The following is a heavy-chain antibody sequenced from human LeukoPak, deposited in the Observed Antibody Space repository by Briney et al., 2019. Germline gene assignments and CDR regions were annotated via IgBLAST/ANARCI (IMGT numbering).Heavy chain of an antibody. D-gene: IGHD3-3*01. CDR2: IWYDGSNK. CDR1: GFTFSSYG. Sequence: GGSLRLSCAASGFTFSSYGMHWVRQAPGKGLEWVAVIWYDGSNKYYADSVKGRFTISRDNSKNTLYLQMNSLRAEDTAVYYCARDANYDFWSGYPTFDYWGQGTLVTVSS. J-gene: IGHJ4*02. CDR3: ARDANYDFWSGYPTFDY. V-gene: IGHV3-33*01.